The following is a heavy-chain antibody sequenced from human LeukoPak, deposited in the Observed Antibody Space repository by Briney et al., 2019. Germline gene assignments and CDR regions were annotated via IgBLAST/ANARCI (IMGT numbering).Heavy chain of an antibody. CDR2: INHSGST. D-gene: IGHD6-13*01. J-gene: IGHJ4*02. CDR3: ARDEVIAAAGTRGYYFDY. V-gene: IGHV4-34*01. CDR1: GGSFTGYY. Sequence: SETLSLTCALYGGSFTGYYWSWIRQPPGEGREWIGEINHSGSTNYNPSLKSRVTISIDTSKNQFSLRLSSVTAADTAVYYCARDEVIAAAGTRGYYFDYWGQGTLVTVSS.